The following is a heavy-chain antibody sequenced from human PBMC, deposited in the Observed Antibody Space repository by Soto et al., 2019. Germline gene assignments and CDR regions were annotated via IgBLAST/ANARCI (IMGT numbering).Heavy chain of an antibody. CDR3: ARGFGGYDFWSGYLYYMDV. V-gene: IGHV1-18*01. CDR2: ISAYNGNT. D-gene: IGHD3-3*01. CDR1: GYTFTSYG. Sequence: QVQLVQSGAEVKKPGASVKVSCKASGYTFTSYGISWVRQAPGQGLEWMGWISAYNGNTNYAQKLQGRVTMTTDTCTSTAYKELRSLRSDDTAVYYCARGFGGYDFWSGYLYYMDVWGKGTTVTVSS. J-gene: IGHJ6*03.